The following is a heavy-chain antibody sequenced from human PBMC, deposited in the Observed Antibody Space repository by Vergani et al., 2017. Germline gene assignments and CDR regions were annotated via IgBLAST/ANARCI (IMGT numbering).Heavy chain of an antibody. J-gene: IGHJ4*02. D-gene: IGHD6-13*01. CDR3: AMAGYSSSWYLKDIDY. Sequence: QVQLVQSGAEVKKPGASVKVSCKASGYTFTGYYMHWVRQAPGQGLEWMGWINPNSGGTNYAQKFQGRVTMTRDASISTAYMELSRLRSDDTAVYYCAMAGYSSSWYLKDIDYWGQGTLVTVSS. V-gene: IGHV1-2*02. CDR2: INPNSGGT. CDR1: GYTFTGYY.